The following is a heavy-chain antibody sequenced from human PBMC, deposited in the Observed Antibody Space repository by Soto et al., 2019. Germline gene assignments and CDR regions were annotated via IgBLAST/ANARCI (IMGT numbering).Heavy chain of an antibody. CDR2: ISTSSSNI. CDR1: GFSFSEYT. Sequence: PGGSLRLSCVASGFSFSEYTMSWVRQAPGKGLDWVSTISTSSSNIFYAASVKGRFTVSRDNAKNTLYLQMDNLRAEDTAVYFCAKETHYYDSSGYYSDYFDYWGQGTLVTVSS. CDR3: AKETHYYDSSGYYSDYFDY. D-gene: IGHD3-22*01. J-gene: IGHJ4*02. V-gene: IGHV3-21*06.